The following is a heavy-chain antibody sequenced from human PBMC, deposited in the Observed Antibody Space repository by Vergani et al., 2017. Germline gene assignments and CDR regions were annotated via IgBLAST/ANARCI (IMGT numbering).Heavy chain of an antibody. D-gene: IGHD5-18*01. CDR3: AKDGGSSYGYVGQKDYYGMDV. CDR2: IRYDGSNK. Sequence: QVQLVESGGGVVQPGGSLRLSCAASGFTFSSYGMHWVRQAPGKGLEWVAFIRYDGSNKYYADSVKGRFTISRDNSKNTLYLQMNSLRAEDTAVYYCAKDGGSSYGYVGQKDYYGMDVWGQGTTVTVSS. V-gene: IGHV3-30*02. CDR1: GFTFSSYG. J-gene: IGHJ6*02.